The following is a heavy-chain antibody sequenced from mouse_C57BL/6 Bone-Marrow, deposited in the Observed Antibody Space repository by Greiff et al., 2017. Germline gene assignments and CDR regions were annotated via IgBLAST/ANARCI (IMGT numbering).Heavy chain of an antibody. J-gene: IGHJ2*01. CDR1: GFTFSDYG. D-gene: IGHD2-4*01. CDR2: ISSGSSTI. V-gene: IGHV5-17*01. Sequence: EVKLVESGGGLVKPGGSLKLSCAASGFTFSDYGMHWVRQAPEKGLESVAYISSGSSTIYYADTVKGRFTISRDNAKNTLFLQMTSLRSEDTAMYYCARGRLRRAFDYWGQGTTLTVSS. CDR3: ARGRLRRAFDY.